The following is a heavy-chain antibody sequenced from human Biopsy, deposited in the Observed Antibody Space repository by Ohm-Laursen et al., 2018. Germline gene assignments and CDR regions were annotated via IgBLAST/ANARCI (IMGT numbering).Heavy chain of an antibody. Sequence: SVKVSCKTSGYNFISYSINWVRQAPGQGLEWMGWIRPLNGDTKYGQKFQDRVTMTTDTSTSTVYMELTSLRSDDTAVYYCVKEVFSAVGTSGFDPWGQGTLVTVSS. V-gene: IGHV1-18*01. CDR1: GYNFISYS. CDR2: IRPLNGDT. J-gene: IGHJ5*02. D-gene: IGHD1/OR15-1a*01. CDR3: VKEVFSAVGTSGFDP.